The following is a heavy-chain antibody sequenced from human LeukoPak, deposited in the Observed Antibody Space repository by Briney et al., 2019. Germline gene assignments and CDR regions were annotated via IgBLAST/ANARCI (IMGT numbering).Heavy chain of an antibody. Sequence: GGSLRLSCAASGFTFSSYAMHWVRQAPGKGLEYVSAISSNGGSTYYANSVKGRFTISRDNSKNTLYLQMGSLRAEDMAVYYCARNSLYSYGSHYGMDVWGQGTTVTVSS. D-gene: IGHD5-18*01. CDR2: ISSNGGST. CDR3: ARNSLYSYGSHYGMDV. V-gene: IGHV3-64*01. CDR1: GFTFSSYA. J-gene: IGHJ6*02.